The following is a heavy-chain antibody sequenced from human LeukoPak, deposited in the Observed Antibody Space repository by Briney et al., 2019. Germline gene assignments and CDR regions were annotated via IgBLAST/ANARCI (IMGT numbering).Heavy chain of an antibody. CDR2: IKQDGSEK. CDR1: GFSFSTYW. D-gene: IGHD6-19*01. V-gene: IGHV3-7*01. Sequence: GGSLRLSCAASGFSFSTYWMSWVRQAPGKGLEWVANIKQDGSEKYYVDSVKGRFTISRDNDKNSLYLQMNSLRAEDTAVYYCGRRPREIAVADYWGQGTLVTVSS. CDR3: GRRPREIAVADY. J-gene: IGHJ4*02.